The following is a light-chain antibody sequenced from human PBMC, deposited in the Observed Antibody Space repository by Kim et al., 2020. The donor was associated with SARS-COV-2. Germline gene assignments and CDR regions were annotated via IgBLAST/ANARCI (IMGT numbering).Light chain of an antibody. CDR2: RDD. CDR3: HIWDSRSYV. Sequence: SYELTQPLSVSVALGQTAKITCGGSNIGRKNGHWYQQKPGQAPVLVIYRDDYRPSGIPERFSGSNSGNTATLTISRAQAGDEADYYCHIWDSRSYVFGTG. CDR1: NIGRKN. J-gene: IGLJ1*01. V-gene: IGLV3-9*01.